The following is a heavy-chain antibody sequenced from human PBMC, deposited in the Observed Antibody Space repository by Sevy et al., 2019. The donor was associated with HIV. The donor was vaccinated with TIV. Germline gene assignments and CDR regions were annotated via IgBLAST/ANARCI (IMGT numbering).Heavy chain of an antibody. V-gene: IGHV4-59*08. D-gene: IGHD6-6*01. CDR2: VYRGGST. Sequence: SETLSLTCSVSGGSIVTYYWTWFRQSPGKGLEYISYVYRGGSTNYNPSLKGRATTSLDTSKKQFSLTLRSVTAADTAVYYCARLTSSFYYYMDVWGKGTTVTVSS. CDR1: GGSIVTYY. CDR3: ARLTSSFYYYMDV. J-gene: IGHJ6*03.